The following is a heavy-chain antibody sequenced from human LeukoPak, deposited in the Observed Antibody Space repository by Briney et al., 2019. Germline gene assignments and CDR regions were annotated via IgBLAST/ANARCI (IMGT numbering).Heavy chain of an antibody. CDR2: IYYSGST. Sequence: PSETLSLTCTVSGGSISSYYWSWIRQPPGKGLEWIGYIYYSGSTNYNPSLKSRVTISVDTSKNQFSLKLSSVTAADTAVYYCASTTYQLLGYAFDIGGQGTMVTVSS. CDR1: GGSISSYY. D-gene: IGHD2-2*01. V-gene: IGHV4-59*01. CDR3: ASTTYQLLGYAFDI. J-gene: IGHJ3*02.